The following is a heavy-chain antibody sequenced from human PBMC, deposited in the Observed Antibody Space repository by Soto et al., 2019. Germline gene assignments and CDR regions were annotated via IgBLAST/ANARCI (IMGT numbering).Heavy chain of an antibody. V-gene: IGHV3-48*03. CDR2: IGRSGETI. CDR3: ARDSRGGAARRPTFYY. Sequence: EVQLAESGGGLAQPGGSLRLSCVGSGFTFSSFEMNWVRQTPGKGLEWLSYIGRSGETIYYADSVKGRFTISRDNAKGSLFLEMNGLRDEETGIYYCARDSRGGAARRPTFYYWGRGTLVTVSS. D-gene: IGHD6-6*01. CDR1: GFTFSSFE. J-gene: IGHJ4*02.